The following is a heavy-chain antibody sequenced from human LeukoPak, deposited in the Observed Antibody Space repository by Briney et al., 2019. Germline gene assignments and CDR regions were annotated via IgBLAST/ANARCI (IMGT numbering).Heavy chain of an antibody. J-gene: IGHJ4*02. Sequence: SETLSLTCTVSGGSISSSSYYWGWIRQPPGKGLEWIGSIYYSGSTYYNPSLKSRVTISVDTSKNQFSLKLSSVTAADTAVYYCARGGLLQWLVRRTAYYFDYWGQGTLVTVSS. CDR3: ARGGLLQWLVRRTAYYFDY. CDR1: GGSISSSSYY. D-gene: IGHD6-19*01. V-gene: IGHV4-39*07. CDR2: IYYSGST.